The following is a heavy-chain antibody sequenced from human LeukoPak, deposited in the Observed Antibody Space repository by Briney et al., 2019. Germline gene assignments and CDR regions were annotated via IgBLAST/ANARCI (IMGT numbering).Heavy chain of an antibody. CDR3: VRTPPNWGFDY. J-gene: IGHJ4*02. CDR2: ISAYNGNT. CDR1: GYTFTSYG. D-gene: IGHD7-27*01. V-gene: IGHV1-18*01. Sequence: GASVKVSCKASGYTFTSYGISWVRQAPGQGLEWMGWISAYNGNTNYAQKLQGRVTMTTDTSTSTAYMELSSPRSEDTAIYYCVRTPPNWGFDYWGQGTLVTVSS.